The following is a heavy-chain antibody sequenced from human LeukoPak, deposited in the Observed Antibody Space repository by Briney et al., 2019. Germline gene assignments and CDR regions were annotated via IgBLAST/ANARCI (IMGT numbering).Heavy chain of an antibody. D-gene: IGHD3-10*01. V-gene: IGHV3-23*01. J-gene: IGHJ2*01. CDR3: AKPYLTQPGSGSYRYFDL. CDR2: ISGSGGTT. CDR1: GFTFSTYA. Sequence: GGSLRLSCAASGFTFSTYAMSWVRQAPGKGLEWVSAISGSGGTTYYADSVKGRFTISRDNSKNTLYLQMNSLRAEDTAVYYCAKPYLTQPGSGSYRYFDLWGRGTLVTVSS.